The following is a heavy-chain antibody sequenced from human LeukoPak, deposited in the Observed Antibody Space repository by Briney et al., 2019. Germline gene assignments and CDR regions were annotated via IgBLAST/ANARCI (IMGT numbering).Heavy chain of an antibody. CDR2: INPNSGGA. Sequence: EASVKVSCTASGYTFTDYYLHWVRQAPGQGLEWMGWINPNSGGANFALIFQGRVTMTRATSISTAYMELSRLTSDDTAVYYCARGVGSSWFDPWGQGTLVTVSS. D-gene: IGHD6-13*01. CDR3: ARGVGSSWFDP. CDR1: GYTFTDYY. J-gene: IGHJ5*02. V-gene: IGHV1-2*02.